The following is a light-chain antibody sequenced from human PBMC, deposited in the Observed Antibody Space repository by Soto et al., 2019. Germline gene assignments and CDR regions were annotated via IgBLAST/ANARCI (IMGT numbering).Light chain of an antibody. V-gene: IGLV2-14*01. J-gene: IGLJ1*01. CDR1: SGDFGGYNY. Sequence: QSVLTQPASVSGSPGQSITISCTGTSGDFGGYNYVSWYQHHPGKAPTLMIYAVSNRPSGVSNRFSGSKSGNTASLTISGLQAEDEADYYCNSYSTSSTLYVFGTGTKVTVL. CDR2: AVS. CDR3: NSYSTSSTLYV.